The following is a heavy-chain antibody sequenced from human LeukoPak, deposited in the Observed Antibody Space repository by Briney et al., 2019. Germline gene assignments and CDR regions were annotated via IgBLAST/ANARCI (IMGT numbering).Heavy chain of an antibody. CDR3: ARDGHYDILTGYFQD. D-gene: IGHD3-9*01. V-gene: IGHV1-2*02. Sequence: GASVKVSCKASGYTFTGYYMHWVRQAPGQGLEWMGWINPNSGGTNYAQKFQGRVTMTRDTSISTAYMELSRLRSDDTAVYYCARDGHYDILTGYFQDWGQGTQVTVSS. CDR2: INPNSGGT. J-gene: IGHJ1*01. CDR1: GYTFTGYY.